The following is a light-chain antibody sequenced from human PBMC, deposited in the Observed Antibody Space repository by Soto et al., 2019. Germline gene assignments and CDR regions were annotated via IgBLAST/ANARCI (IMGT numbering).Light chain of an antibody. CDR1: SSDVGGFEY. Sequence: QSALTQPASVSGSPGQSITISCTGTSSDVGGFEYVSWYQQHPGQAPKLMVYEVSNRPSGVSNRFSGSKSGNTASLTISGLQADDEADYYCSSYTSNNALLFGGGTKLTVL. J-gene: IGLJ2*01. CDR2: EVS. V-gene: IGLV2-14*01. CDR3: SSYTSNNALL.